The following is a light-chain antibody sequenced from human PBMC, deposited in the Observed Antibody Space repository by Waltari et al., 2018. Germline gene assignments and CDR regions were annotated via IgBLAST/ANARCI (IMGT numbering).Light chain of an antibody. CDR3: QQSNRFPLT. Sequence: DIQMTQSPSSVSASVGDRVTITCRARQGISSCIAWYQQKPGKAPKLRIYAASSLKTGVPARFRGSGSGSEFTLTISSLQPEDFATYYCQQSNRFPLTFGGGTRVEIE. CDR2: AAS. V-gene: IGKV1-12*01. CDR1: QGISSC. J-gene: IGKJ4*01.